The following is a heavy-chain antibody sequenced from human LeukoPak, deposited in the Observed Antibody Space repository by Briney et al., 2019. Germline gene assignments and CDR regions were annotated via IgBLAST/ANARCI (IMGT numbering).Heavy chain of an antibody. V-gene: IGHV4-34*01. CDR2: INHSGST. D-gene: IGHD5-12*01. CDR1: GGSFSGYY. CDR3: ARGVGVATIRGYYYYMDV. Sequence: SETLSLTCALYGGSFSGYYWSWIRQPPRKGLEWIGEINHSGSTNYNPSLKSRVTISVDTSKNQFSLKLSSVTAADTAVYYCARGVGVATIRGYYYYMDVWGKGTTVTVSS. J-gene: IGHJ6*03.